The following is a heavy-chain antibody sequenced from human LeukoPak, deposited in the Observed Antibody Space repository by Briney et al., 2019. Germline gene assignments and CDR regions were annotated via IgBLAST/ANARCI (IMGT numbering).Heavy chain of an antibody. V-gene: IGHV3-23*01. CDR1: GFTFSSYA. Sequence: GGSLRLSCAASGFTFSSYAMSWVRQAPGKGLEWVSAIGGSGGSTYYADSVKGRFTISRDNSKNTLYLQMNSLRAEDTAVYYCAPTYYYGSGSYRFGYWGQGTLVTVSS. D-gene: IGHD3-10*01. CDR2: IGGSGGST. CDR3: APTYYYGSGSYRFGY. J-gene: IGHJ4*02.